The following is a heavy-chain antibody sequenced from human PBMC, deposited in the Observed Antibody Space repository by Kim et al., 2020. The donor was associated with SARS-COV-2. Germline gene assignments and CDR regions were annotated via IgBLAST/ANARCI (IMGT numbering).Heavy chain of an antibody. CDR1: GFTFSSYG. Sequence: GGSLRLSCAASGFTFSSYGMHWVRQAPGKGLEWVAVISYDGSNKYYADSVKGRFTISRDNSKNTLYLQMNSLRAEDTAVYYCAKGGWDTAMAYDVFDIWG. V-gene: IGHV3-30*18. D-gene: IGHD5-18*01. CDR2: ISYDGSNK. J-gene: IGHJ3*02. CDR3: AKGGWDTAMAYDVFDI.